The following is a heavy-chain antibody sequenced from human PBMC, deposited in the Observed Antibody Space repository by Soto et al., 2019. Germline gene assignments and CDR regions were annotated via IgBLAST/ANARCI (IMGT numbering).Heavy chain of an antibody. V-gene: IGHV4-39*01. D-gene: IGHD4-17*01. CDR3: VSQRTTVPTQAYFDY. J-gene: IGHJ4*02. CDR1: GGSVTNSSYY. Sequence: KPSETLSLTCTVSGGSVTNSSYYWGWIRQSPGKGLEWIGSVYYRGRSYSKSSVKSRVTISVDTSKNRFSLSLNPVTASDTAVYFCVSQRTTVPTQAYFDYWGPGALVTVSS. CDR2: VYYRGRS.